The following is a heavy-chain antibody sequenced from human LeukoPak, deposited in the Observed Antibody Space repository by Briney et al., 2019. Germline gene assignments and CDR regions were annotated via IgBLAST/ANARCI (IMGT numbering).Heavy chain of an antibody. V-gene: IGHV4-34*01. CDR3: ARAIRLYGDYSFDP. Sequence: PSETLSLTCAVYGGSFSGYYWSWIRQPPGKGLERIGEINHSGSTNYNPSLKSRVTISVDTSTNQFSLKLSSVTAADTAVYYCARAIRLYGDYSFDPWGQGTLVTVSS. D-gene: IGHD4-17*01. CDR2: INHSGST. CDR1: GGSFSGYY. J-gene: IGHJ5*02.